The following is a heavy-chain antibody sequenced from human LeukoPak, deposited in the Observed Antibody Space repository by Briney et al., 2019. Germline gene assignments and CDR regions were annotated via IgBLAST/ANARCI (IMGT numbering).Heavy chain of an antibody. D-gene: IGHD3-10*01. CDR1: GYTFTSYY. V-gene: IGHV1-46*01. J-gene: IGHJ4*02. Sequence: ASVKVSCKASGYTFTSYYMHWVRQAPGQGLEWMGIINPSGGSTSYAQKFQGRVTMTRDTSTSTVYMELSSLRSEDTAVYYCASLWFGEFIGDYWGQGTLVTVSS. CDR3: ASLWFGEFIGDY. CDR2: INPSGGST.